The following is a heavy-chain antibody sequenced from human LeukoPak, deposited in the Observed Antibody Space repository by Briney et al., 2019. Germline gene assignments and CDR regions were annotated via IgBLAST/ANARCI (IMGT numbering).Heavy chain of an antibody. CDR1: GYTFTSYY. J-gene: IGHJ5*02. D-gene: IGHD3-22*01. V-gene: IGHV1-46*01. Sequence: ASVKVSCKASGYTFTSYYMHWVQQAPGQGLEWMGIINPSGGSTSYAQKFQGRVTMTRDTSTSTAYMELRSLRSDDTAVYYCARDLLPYYYDSSGLDPWGQGTLVTVSS. CDR2: INPSGGST. CDR3: ARDLLPYYYDSSGLDP.